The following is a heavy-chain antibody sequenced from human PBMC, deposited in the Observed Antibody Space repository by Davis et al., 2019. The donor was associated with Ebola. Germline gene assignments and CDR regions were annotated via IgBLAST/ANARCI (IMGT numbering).Heavy chain of an antibody. V-gene: IGHV1-18*01. Sequence: AASVKVSCKASGYTFTTYGISWVRPAPGQGLEWMGWISTYNDNTNYAQKLQGRVTMTTDTSTSTAYMELRSLRSDDTAVYYCARDRYCSGGSCYSSYYYGMDVWGQGTTVTVSS. J-gene: IGHJ6*02. CDR1: GYTFTTYG. CDR3: ARDRYCSGGSCYSSYYYGMDV. D-gene: IGHD2-15*01. CDR2: ISTYNDNT.